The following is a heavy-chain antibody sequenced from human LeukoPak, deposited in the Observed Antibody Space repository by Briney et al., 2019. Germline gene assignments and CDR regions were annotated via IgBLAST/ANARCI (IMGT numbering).Heavy chain of an antibody. V-gene: IGHV3-64*01. CDR3: ARQRGLYDY. J-gene: IGHJ4*02. Sequence: GGSLRLSCAASGFTFSSYAMHWVRQAPGKGLEYVSAISSNGGSTYYANSVMGRFTISRDNSKNTLYLQMGSLRAEDMAVYYCARQRGLYDYWGQGTLVTVSS. D-gene: IGHD2-2*02. CDR2: ISSNGGST. CDR1: GFTFSSYA.